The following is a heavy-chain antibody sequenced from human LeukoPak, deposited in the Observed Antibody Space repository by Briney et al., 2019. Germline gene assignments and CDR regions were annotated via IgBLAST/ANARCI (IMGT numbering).Heavy chain of an antibody. CDR3: ARVISDLLDFDFDY. V-gene: IGHV3-74*01. CDR2: IRSAGRST. CDR1: GFMFNNYW. Sequence: GGSLRLSCAASGFMFNNYWMHWVRQAPGKGLEWVSRIRSAGRSTSYADSVKGRFTISRDNAKSMLYLQMNTVRAEDSALYYCARVISDLLDFDFDYWGQGTLVTVSS. D-gene: IGHD3-16*01. J-gene: IGHJ4*02.